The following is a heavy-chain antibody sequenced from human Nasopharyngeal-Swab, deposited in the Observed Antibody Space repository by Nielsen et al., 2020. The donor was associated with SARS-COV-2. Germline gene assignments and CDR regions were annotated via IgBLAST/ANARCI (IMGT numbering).Heavy chain of an antibody. Sequence: GESLKISCAASGFPLSDYSMNWVRQAPGKGLEWVSYISNGRSIIYYADSVKGRFTISRDNAGTSLSLQMNSLRAEDTAVYYCARFSNKGNRYWFFDLWGRGTLVTVSS. CDR2: ISNGRSII. J-gene: IGHJ2*01. V-gene: IGHV3-48*04. CDR3: ARFSNKGNRYWFFDL. D-gene: IGHD1-14*01. CDR1: GFPLSDYS.